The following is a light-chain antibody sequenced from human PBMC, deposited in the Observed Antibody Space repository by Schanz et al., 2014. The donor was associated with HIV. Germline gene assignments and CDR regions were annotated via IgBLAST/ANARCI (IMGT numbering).Light chain of an antibody. Sequence: EIVLTQSPGTLSLSPGERATLSCRASQSVSSSYLAWYQQKPGQAPRLLIYGASTRATGIPARFSGSGSGTEFTLTISSLQSEDFATYYCFQHNSYPFTFGPGTKVDIK. CDR2: GAS. CDR3: FQHNSYPFT. V-gene: IGKV3-20*01. J-gene: IGKJ3*01. CDR1: QSVSSSY.